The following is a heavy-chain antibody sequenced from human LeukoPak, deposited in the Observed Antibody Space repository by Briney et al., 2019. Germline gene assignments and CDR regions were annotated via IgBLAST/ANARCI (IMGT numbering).Heavy chain of an antibody. Sequence: SETLSLTCTVSGGSMGNFYWSWIRQPAGKGLEWIGRIYTSGSTNYNPSLKSRVTMSVDTSKKQFFLKLTSVTAAETAVYYCARDGYGGLPDFDYWGQGTLVTVSS. V-gene: IGHV4-4*07. CDR1: GGSMGNFY. CDR2: IYTSGST. D-gene: IGHD5-12*01. J-gene: IGHJ4*02. CDR3: ARDGYGGLPDFDY.